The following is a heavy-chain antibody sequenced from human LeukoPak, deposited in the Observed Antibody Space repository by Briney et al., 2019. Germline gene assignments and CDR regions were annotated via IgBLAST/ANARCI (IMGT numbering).Heavy chain of an antibody. CDR3: ARGPGGWYGSYWFDP. CDR2: INPNSGGT. Sequence: ASVKVSCKASGHTFTGYYMHWVRQAPGQGLEWMGWINPNSGGTNYAQKFQGRVTMTRDTSISTAYMELSRLRSDDTAVYYCARGPGGWYGSYWFDPWGQGTLVTVSS. D-gene: IGHD6-19*01. J-gene: IGHJ5*02. V-gene: IGHV1-2*02. CDR1: GHTFTGYY.